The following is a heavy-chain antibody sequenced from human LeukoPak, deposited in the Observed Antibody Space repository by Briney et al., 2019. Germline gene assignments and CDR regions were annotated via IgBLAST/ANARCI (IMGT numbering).Heavy chain of an antibody. Sequence: PGGSLRLSCAASGFTFNNYGMHWVRQAPGKGPEWLAFIRYDGSNTYYADSVKGRFTVSRDDSKNTLYLQMNSLRGDDTAVYYCAKDGTSYYYIYYWGQGTLVTVSS. CDR3: AKDGTSYYYIYY. V-gene: IGHV3-30*02. J-gene: IGHJ4*02. D-gene: IGHD2/OR15-2a*01. CDR1: GFTFNNYG. CDR2: IRYDGSNT.